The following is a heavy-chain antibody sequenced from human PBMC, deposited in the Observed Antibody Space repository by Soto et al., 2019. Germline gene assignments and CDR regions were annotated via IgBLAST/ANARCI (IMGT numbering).Heavy chain of an antibody. V-gene: IGHV4-39*01. CDR2: IYYSGST. J-gene: IGHJ3*02. CDR3: ARHRHAYYDFWSGYYHAFDI. D-gene: IGHD3-3*01. CDR1: GGSISSSSYY. Sequence: SETLSLTCTVSGGSISSSSYYWGWIRQPPGKGLEWIGSIYYSGSTYYNPSLKSRVTISVDTSKNQFSLKLSSVTAADTAVYYCARHRHAYYDFWSGYYHAFDIWGQGTMVTVS.